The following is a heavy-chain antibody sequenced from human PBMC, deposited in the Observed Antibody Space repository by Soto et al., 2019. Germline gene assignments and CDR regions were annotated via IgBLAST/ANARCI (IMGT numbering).Heavy chain of an antibody. CDR1: GYTFTGYY. V-gene: IGHV1-69*13. Sequence: ASVKVSCKASGYTFTGYYTHWVRQAPGQGLEWMGGIIPICGTANYAQKFQGRVTITADESTSTAYMELSSLRSEDTAVYYCARCSGGSCYGDFDYWGQGTLVTVSS. CDR3: ARCSGGSCYGDFDY. J-gene: IGHJ4*02. D-gene: IGHD2-15*01. CDR2: IIPICGTA.